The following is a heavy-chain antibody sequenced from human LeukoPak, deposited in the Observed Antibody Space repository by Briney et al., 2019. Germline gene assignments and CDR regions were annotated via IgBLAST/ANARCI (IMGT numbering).Heavy chain of an antibody. V-gene: IGHV3-23*01. J-gene: IGHJ4*02. D-gene: IGHD3/OR15-3a*01. CDR3: AKRGVVIRVILVGFHKEAYYFES. CDR2: ISDSGGST. Sequence: GGSLRLSCAVSGITLSNYGMSWVRQAPGKGLEWVAGISDSGGSTKYADSVKGRFTIARDDRKNTLYLQMNSLRAEDTAVYFCAKRGVVIRVILVGFHKEAYYFESWGQGALVTVSS. CDR1: GITLSNYG.